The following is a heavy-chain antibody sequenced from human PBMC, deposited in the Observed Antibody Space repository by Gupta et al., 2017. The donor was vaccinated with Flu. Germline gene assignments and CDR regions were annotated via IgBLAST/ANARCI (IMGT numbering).Heavy chain of an antibody. CDR2: ITWNSDTI. CDR3: VKDRGYTSDAIDF. D-gene: IGHD2-15*01. J-gene: IGHJ3*01. Sequence: EVQLVESGGGLVQPGRSLRLACAASGITFDDYAMHWVRQAPGKGLEWVSGITWNSDTIGYADSVKGRFTLSRDTAKNSLYLHMNSLRPEDTALYYCVKDRGYTSDAIDFWGQGTMVTVSS. CDR1: GITFDDYA. V-gene: IGHV3-9*01.